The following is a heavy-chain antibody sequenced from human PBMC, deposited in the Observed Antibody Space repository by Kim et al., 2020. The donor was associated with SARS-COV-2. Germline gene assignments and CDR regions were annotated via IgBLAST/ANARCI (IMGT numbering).Heavy chain of an antibody. D-gene: IGHD6-19*01. CDR2: IYPGDSDT. Sequence: GESLKISCKASGYTFSNYWIGWVRQMPGQGLEWMGIIYPGDSDTEYNPSFEGQVTITADESISTAYLQWNSLTASDSAKYYCAGHIAVIGKNGYFDSWGQGILVTVSS. J-gene: IGHJ4*02. V-gene: IGHV5-51*01. CDR3: AGHIAVIGKNGYFDS. CDR1: GYTFSNYW.